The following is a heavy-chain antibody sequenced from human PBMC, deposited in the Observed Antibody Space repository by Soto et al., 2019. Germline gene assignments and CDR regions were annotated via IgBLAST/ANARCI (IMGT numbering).Heavy chain of an antibody. V-gene: IGHV4-59*08. D-gene: IGHD2-15*01. CDR2: ISYSGST. CDR3: ARQERPRYCRGRSCSGNTFHY. J-gene: IGHJ4*02. Sequence: SPTLSTTGPVPSGSISSYYSRCIPQPPGTGLGWIGDISYSGSTNYNTAHKSRVTISVDASKNQFSLKLSSVTAADTAVYYCARQERPRYCRGRSCSGNTFHYWGQGTLVTVS. CDR1: SGSISSYY.